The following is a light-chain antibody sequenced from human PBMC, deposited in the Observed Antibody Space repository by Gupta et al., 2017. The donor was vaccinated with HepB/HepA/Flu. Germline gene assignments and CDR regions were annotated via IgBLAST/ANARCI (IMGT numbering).Light chain of an antibody. Sequence: DIELTQSPSTLSAFIGDRVTITCQATQDVNNYLNWYQQKPATAPKLLIFDGSHLATGVPSRFSGSGSEALFSFTIDSLQPEEVATYYCQQDDCVPQTFGRGTKVEIK. CDR2: DGS. CDR1: QDVNNY. V-gene: IGKV1-33*01. J-gene: IGKJ4*01. CDR3: QQDDCVPQT.